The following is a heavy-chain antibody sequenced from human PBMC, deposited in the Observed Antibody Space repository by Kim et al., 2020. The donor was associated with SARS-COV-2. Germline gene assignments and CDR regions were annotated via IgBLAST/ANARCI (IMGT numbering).Heavy chain of an antibody. CDR1: GYTFTSYY. D-gene: IGHD3-9*01. Sequence: ASVKVSCKASGYTFTSYYMHWVRQAPGQGLEWMGIINPSGGSTSYAQKFQGRVTMTRDTSTSTDYMELSSLRSEDTAVYYCARDWVLRYLNKYYYYGMDVWGQGTTVTVSS. J-gene: IGHJ6*02. CDR3: ARDWVLRYLNKYYYYGMDV. V-gene: IGHV1-46*01. CDR2: INPSGGST.